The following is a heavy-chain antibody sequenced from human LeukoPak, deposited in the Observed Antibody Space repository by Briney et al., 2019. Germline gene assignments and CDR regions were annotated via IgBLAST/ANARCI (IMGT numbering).Heavy chain of an antibody. CDR3: ARGLRYFDYYYYYGMDV. V-gene: IGHV4-34*01. CDR2: INHSGST. Sequence: KTSETLSLTCAVYGGSFSGYYWSWIRQPPGKGLEWIGEINHSGSTNYNPSLKSRVTISVDTSKNQFSLKLSSVTAADTAVYYCARGLRYFDYYYYYGMDVWGQGTTVTVPS. J-gene: IGHJ6*02. CDR1: GGSFSGYY. D-gene: IGHD3-9*01.